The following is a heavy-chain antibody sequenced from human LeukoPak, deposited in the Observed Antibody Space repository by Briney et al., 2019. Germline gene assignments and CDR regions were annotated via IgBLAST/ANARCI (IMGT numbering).Heavy chain of an antibody. CDR2: ISHSGST. V-gene: IGHV4-34*01. CDR1: GGSFSGYY. J-gene: IGHJ6*03. Sequence: PSETLSLTCAVYGGSFSGYYWSWIRQPPGKGLEWIGEISHSGSTNYNPSLKSRVTISVDTSKNQFSLKLSSVTAADTAVYYCARNHYYYMDVWGKGTTVTISS. CDR3: ARNHYYYMDV.